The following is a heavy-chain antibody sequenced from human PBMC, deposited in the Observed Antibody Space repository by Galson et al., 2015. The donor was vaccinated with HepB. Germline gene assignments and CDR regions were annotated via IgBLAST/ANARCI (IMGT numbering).Heavy chain of an antibody. CDR1: GFTFSSYG. J-gene: IGHJ3*02. Sequence: SLRLSCAASGFTFSSYGTHWVRQAPGKGPEWVAVIWYDGSNKYYADSVKGRFTISRDNSKNTLYLQMHSLRAEDTAVYYCARGEKPYCSSTSCYNTGNDAFDIWGQGTMVTVSS. CDR2: IWYDGSNK. V-gene: IGHV3-33*01. D-gene: IGHD2-2*02. CDR3: ARGEKPYCSSTSCYNTGNDAFDI.